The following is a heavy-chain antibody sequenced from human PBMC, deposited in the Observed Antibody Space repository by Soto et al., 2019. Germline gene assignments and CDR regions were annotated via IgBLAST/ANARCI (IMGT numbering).Heavy chain of an antibody. J-gene: IGHJ5*02. CDR1: GGSISSGGYS. V-gene: IGHV4-30-2*01. CDR3: ARGYAVTAAIEDNWFDH. Sequence: SETLSLTCAVSGGSISSGGYSWSWIRQPPGKGLEWIGYIYHSGSTYYNPSLKSRVTISVDRSKNQFSLKLSSVTAADTAVYYCARGYAVTAAIEDNWFDHWGQGTLVTVSS. D-gene: IGHD2-2*02. CDR2: IYHSGST.